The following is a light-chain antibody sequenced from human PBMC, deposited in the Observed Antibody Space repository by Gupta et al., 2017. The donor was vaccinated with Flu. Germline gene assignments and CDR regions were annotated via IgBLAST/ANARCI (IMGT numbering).Light chain of an antibody. CDR2: AAS. Sequence: FTNISFCRVASGGDRVTNTCRASQGLDNYLAWYQQNPGKAPKLLIYAASSLQSGVPARFSGSGSGTEFTLTIRSLQPEDSASYFCQQLNHYPLTFGGGTKVEVK. CDR3: QQLNHYPLT. V-gene: IGKV1-9*01. CDR1: QGLDNY. J-gene: IGKJ4*01.